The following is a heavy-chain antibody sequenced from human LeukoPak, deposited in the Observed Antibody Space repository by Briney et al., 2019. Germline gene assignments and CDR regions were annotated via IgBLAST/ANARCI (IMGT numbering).Heavy chain of an antibody. V-gene: IGHV1-2*02. Sequence: ASVKVSCKASGYTFTGYYMHWVRQAPGQGLEWMGWINPNSGGTNYAQKFQGRVTMTRDTSISTAYMELSRLRSVDTAVYYCARDSPYHYSSGGISPFDYWGQGTLVTVSS. CDR3: ARDSPYHYSSGGISPFDY. CDR1: GYTFTGYY. CDR2: INPNSGGT. D-gene: IGHD6-19*01. J-gene: IGHJ4*02.